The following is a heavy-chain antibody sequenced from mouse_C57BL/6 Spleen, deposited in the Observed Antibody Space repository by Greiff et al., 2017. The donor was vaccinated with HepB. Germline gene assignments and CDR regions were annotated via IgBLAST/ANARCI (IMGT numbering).Heavy chain of an antibody. CDR1: GYTFTDYN. D-gene: IGHD2-1*01. Sequence: VQLKESGPELVKPGASVKMSCKASGYTFTDYNMHWVKQSHGKSLEWIGYINPNNGGTSYNQKFKGKATLTVNKSSSTAYMELRSLTSEDSAVYYCARRGDLLWYPFAYWGQGTLVTVSA. CDR2: INPNNGGT. J-gene: IGHJ3*01. V-gene: IGHV1-22*01. CDR3: ARRGDLLWYPFAY.